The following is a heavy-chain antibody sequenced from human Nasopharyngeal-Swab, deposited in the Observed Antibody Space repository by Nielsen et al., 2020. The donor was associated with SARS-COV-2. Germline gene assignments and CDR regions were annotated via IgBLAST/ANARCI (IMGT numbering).Heavy chain of an antibody. V-gene: IGHV3-15*01. J-gene: IGHJ6*02. CDR1: GFTFSNAW. CDR3: TTDLCSSTSCYGPFYYYYYGMDV. D-gene: IGHD2-2*01. CDR2: IKSKTDGGTT. Sequence: GEPLKISCAASGFTFSNAWMSWVRQAPGKGLEWVGRIKSKTDGGTTDYTAPVKGRFTISRDDSKNTLYLQMNSLKTEDTAVYYCTTDLCSSTSCYGPFYYYYYGMDVWGQGTTVTVSS.